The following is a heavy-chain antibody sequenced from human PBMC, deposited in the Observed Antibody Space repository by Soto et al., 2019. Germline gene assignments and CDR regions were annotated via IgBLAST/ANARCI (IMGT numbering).Heavy chain of an antibody. D-gene: IGHD6-19*01. CDR3: ARDSWDSSGWKRFQH. CDR1: GFTFSSYS. Sequence: EVQLVESGGGLVKPGGSLRLSCAASGFTFSSYSMNWVRQAPGKGLEWVSSISSSSSYIYYADSVKGRFTISRDNAKNSLYLQMNSLRAEDKAVYYCARDSWDSSGWKRFQHWGQGTLVTVSS. J-gene: IGHJ1*01. CDR2: ISSSSSYI. V-gene: IGHV3-21*01.